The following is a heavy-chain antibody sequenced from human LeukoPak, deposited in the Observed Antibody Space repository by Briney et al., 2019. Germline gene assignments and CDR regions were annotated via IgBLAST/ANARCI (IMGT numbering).Heavy chain of an antibody. Sequence: GGSLRLSCAASGFTFSSHDMHWVRQATGKGLEWVSTIGTAGDTYYPGSVKGRFTISIENAKNSLYLQMNILKAGDTAVYYCARGGPGYYLDYWGQGTLVTVSP. CDR2: IGTAGDT. CDR3: ARGGPGYYLDY. V-gene: IGHV3-13*01. J-gene: IGHJ4*02. CDR1: GFTFSSHD.